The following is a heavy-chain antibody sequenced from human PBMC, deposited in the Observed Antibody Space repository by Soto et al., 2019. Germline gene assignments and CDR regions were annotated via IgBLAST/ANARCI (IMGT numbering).Heavy chain of an antibody. J-gene: IGHJ6*03. V-gene: IGHV3-7*01. D-gene: IGHD4-17*01. CDR2: IKQDGSEK. CDR1: GFTFSSYW. Sequence: GGSLRLSCAASGFTFSSYWMSWVRQAPGKGLEWVANIKQDGSEKYYVDSVKGRFTISRDNAKNSLYLQVNSLRAEDTAVYYCARLAVTKRYFNYYYMDVWGKGTTVTVSS. CDR3: ARLAVTKRYFNYYYMDV.